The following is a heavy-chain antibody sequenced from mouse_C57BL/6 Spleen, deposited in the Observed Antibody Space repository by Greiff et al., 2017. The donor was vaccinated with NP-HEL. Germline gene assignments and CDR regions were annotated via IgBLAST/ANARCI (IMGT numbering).Heavy chain of an antibody. Sequence: VQLQQSGPGLVQPSQRLSITCTVSGFSLTSYGVHWVRQSPGKGLEWLGVIWRGGSTDYNAAFMSRLSITKDNSKSQVFFKMNSLQADDTAIYYCAKNRVISNWDYFDYWGQGTTLTVSS. J-gene: IGHJ2*01. V-gene: IGHV2-5*01. D-gene: IGHD4-1*01. CDR1: GFSLTSYG. CDR2: IWRGGST. CDR3: AKNRVISNWDYFDY.